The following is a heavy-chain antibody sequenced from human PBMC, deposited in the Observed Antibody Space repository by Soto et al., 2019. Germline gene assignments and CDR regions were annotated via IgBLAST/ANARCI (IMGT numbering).Heavy chain of an antibody. CDR2: ISGSGGST. CDR3: EKDQGRSWYEIDY. Sequence: EVQLLESGGGLVQPGGSLRLSCAASGFTFSNYAVTWVRQAPGKGLEWVSTISGSGGSTYYADSVKVRFTISRDNYKNSLYRQMNSLRAEDTAVYYCEKDQGRSWYEIDYWGQGTLVTVSS. J-gene: IGHJ4*02. CDR1: GFTFSNYA. V-gene: IGHV3-23*01. D-gene: IGHD6-13*01.